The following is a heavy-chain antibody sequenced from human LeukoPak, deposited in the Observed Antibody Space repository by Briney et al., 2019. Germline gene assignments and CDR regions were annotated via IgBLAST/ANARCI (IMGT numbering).Heavy chain of an antibody. CDR3: ARALREEGWFDP. V-gene: IGHV1-18*01. Sequence: ASVKVSCKASGYTFTSYGISWVRQAPGQGLEWMGWISAYNGNTNYAQKLQGRVTMTTDTSTSTAYMELSSLRSDDTALYYCARALREEGWFDPWGQGTLVTVSS. CDR1: GYTFTSYG. J-gene: IGHJ5*02. CDR2: ISAYNGNT.